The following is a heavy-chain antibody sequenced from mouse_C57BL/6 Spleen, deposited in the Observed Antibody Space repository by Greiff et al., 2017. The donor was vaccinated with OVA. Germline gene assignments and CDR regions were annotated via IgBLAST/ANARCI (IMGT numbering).Heavy chain of an antibody. D-gene: IGHD2-3*01. Sequence: EVHLVESGPGLVKPSQSLSLTCSVTGYSITSGYYWNWIRQFPGNKLEWMGYISYDGSNNYNPSLKNRISITRDTSKNQFFLKLNSVTTEDTATYYCARESYDGYFLFAYWGQGTLVTVSA. CDR1: GYSITSGYY. V-gene: IGHV3-6*01. J-gene: IGHJ3*01. CDR3: ARESYDGYFLFAY. CDR2: ISYDGSN.